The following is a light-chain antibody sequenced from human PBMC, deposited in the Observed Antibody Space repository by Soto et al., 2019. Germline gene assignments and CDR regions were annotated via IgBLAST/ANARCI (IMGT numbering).Light chain of an antibody. V-gene: IGKV3-15*01. CDR3: QTYNNWPLT. Sequence: EVVMRHSPATLSVSPVEVASLSCSASQGIVDTLASYQHKPGQTPRLLIYDTSTRATGVPTRFSGIRSAAEFTLTINSLQSEDFAVYYCQTYNNWPLTFGGGTKVDIK. CDR2: DTS. CDR1: QGIVDT. J-gene: IGKJ4*01.